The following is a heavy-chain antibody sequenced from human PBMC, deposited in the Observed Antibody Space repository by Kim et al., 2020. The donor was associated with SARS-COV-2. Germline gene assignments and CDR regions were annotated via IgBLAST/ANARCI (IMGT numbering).Heavy chain of an antibody. CDR2: ISGSGGST. Sequence: GGSLRLSCAASGFTFSSYAMSWVRQAPGKGLEWVSAISGSGGSTYYADSVKGRFTISRDNSKNTLYLQMNSLRAEDTAVYYCAKFKPKRIFPMTYFDYWGQGTLVTISS. CDR1: GFTFSSYA. V-gene: IGHV3-23*01. J-gene: IGHJ4*02. CDR3: AKFKPKRIFPMTYFDY. D-gene: IGHD3-22*01.